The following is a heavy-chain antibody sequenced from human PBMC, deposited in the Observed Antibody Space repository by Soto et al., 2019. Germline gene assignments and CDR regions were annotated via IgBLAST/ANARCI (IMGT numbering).Heavy chain of an antibody. J-gene: IGHJ4*02. CDR2: ISWNSGSI. CDR1: GFTFDDYA. CDR3: AKDKMRYCSSTSCYAELDY. Sequence: GGSLRLSCAASGFTFDDYAMHWVRQAPGKGLEWVSGISWNSGSIGYADSVKGRFTISRDNAKNSLYLQMNSLRAEDTALYYCAKDKMRYCSSTSCYAELDYWGQGTLVTVSS. V-gene: IGHV3-9*01. D-gene: IGHD2-2*01.